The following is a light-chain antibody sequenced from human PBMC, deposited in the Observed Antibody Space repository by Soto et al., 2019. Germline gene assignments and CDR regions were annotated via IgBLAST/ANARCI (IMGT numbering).Light chain of an antibody. CDR3: HQYDNWPGA. V-gene: IGKV3-11*01. Sequence: EIVLTQSPGTLSLSPGERATLSCRASQSVSNYLAWYQQRPGQAPRLLIYDASNRATGIPARFSGSGSGTEFTLTISSLQSEDFAIYYCHQYDNWPGAFGQGTKVDIK. CDR1: QSVSNY. J-gene: IGKJ1*01. CDR2: DAS.